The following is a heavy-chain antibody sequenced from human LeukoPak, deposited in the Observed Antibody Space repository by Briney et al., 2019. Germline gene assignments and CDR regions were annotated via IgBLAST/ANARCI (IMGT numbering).Heavy chain of an antibody. D-gene: IGHD5-12*01. CDR3: AKVAIVATILYYFDY. CDR2: ISWNSGSI. J-gene: IGHJ4*02. Sequence: SLRLSCAASGFTFDDYAMHWVRQAPGKGLEWVSGISWNSGSIGYADSVKGRFTISRDNAKNSLYLQMNSLRAEDTALYYCAKVAIVATILYYFDYWGQGTLVTVSS. V-gene: IGHV3-9*01. CDR1: GFTFDDYA.